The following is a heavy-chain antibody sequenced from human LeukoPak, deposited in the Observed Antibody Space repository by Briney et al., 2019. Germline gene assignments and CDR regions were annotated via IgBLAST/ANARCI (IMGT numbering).Heavy chain of an antibody. CDR3: ARETGIGYSYGHDY. V-gene: IGHV4-61*02. Sequence: PSETLSLTCTVSGGSISSGSYYWSWIRQPAGKGLEWIGRIYTSGSTNYNPSLKSRVTISVDTSKNQFSLKLSSVTAADTAVYYCARETGIGYSYGHDYWGRGTLVTVSS. D-gene: IGHD5-18*01. J-gene: IGHJ4*02. CDR2: IYTSGST. CDR1: GGSISSGSYY.